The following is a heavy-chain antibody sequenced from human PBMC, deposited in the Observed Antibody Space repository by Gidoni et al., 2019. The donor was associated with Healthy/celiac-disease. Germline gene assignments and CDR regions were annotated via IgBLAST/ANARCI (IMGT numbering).Heavy chain of an antibody. CDR3: ARALDSGYDSYYYYGMDV. CDR2: IGTAGDT. D-gene: IGHD5-12*01. J-gene: IGHJ6*02. V-gene: IGHV3-13*01. Sequence: EVQLVESGGGLVQPGGSLRLSCAASGFTFSSYDMHWVRQATGKGLEWVSAIGTAGDTYYPGSVKGRFTISRENAKNSLYLQMNSLRAGDTAVYYCARALDSGYDSYYYYGMDVWGQGTTVTVSS. CDR1: GFTFSSYD.